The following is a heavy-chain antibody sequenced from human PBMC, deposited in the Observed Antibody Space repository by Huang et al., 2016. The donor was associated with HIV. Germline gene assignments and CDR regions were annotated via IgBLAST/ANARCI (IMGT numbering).Heavy chain of an antibody. V-gene: IGHV4-34*01. J-gene: IGHJ4*02. CDR1: GGSFSDYY. CDR3: ARTLWLYGDYGYFDY. CDR2: INHSGTT. Sequence: HVQLQQWGAGLLKPSETLSLTCAVNGGSFSDYYWTWIRQPPGKGLEWIGEINHSGTTNDNPALKSRVTMSIDTSRRQFSLKVRSVTAADTAVYYCARTLWLYGDYGYFDYWGQGTLVTVSS. D-gene: IGHD4-17*01.